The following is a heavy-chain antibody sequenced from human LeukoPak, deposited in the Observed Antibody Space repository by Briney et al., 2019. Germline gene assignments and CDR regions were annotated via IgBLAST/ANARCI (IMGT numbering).Heavy chain of an antibody. D-gene: IGHD2/OR15-2a*01. Sequence: SETLSLTCTVSGTSISGDYWSWIRQPPGKGLEWIGYVYFTGNTNYNPSLKGRVTISMDTSKNQISLTVTSVTAADTAVYYCARHPFSSPFDFWGQGTLVAVSS. CDR3: ARHPFSSPFDF. CDR1: GTSISGDY. V-gene: IGHV4-59*08. J-gene: IGHJ4*02. CDR2: VYFTGNT.